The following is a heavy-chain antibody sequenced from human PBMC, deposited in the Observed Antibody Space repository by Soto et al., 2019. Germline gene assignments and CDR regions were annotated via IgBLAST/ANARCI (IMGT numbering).Heavy chain of an antibody. CDR2: IRNKGNNYAT. CDR3: SSPYCDSRRCYAFDF. CDR1: GFTFSGST. J-gene: IGHJ4*02. D-gene: IGHD3-22*01. V-gene: IGHV3-73*01. Sequence: PGGYLRLSCAASGFTFSGSTMHWVRQASGKGLEWVGLIRNKGNNYATLYAESVKGRFTISRDDSRNTAYLQMNSLKTEDTAVYYCSSPYCDSRRCYAFDFWGQGTLVTVSS.